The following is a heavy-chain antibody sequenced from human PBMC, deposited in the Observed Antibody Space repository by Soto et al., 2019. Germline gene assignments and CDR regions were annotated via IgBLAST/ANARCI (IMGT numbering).Heavy chain of an antibody. Sequence: QITLKESGPTLVKPTQTLTLTCTFSGFSLSTNGVGVGWIRQPPGKALEWLALIYWDDDKRYSPSLKSRLTITKDTSKNRVVLTMTNMDPVDTATYYWAHSPRITMYDYWGQGTLFTVSS. V-gene: IGHV2-5*02. CDR1: GFSLSTNGVG. CDR3: AHSPRITMYDY. D-gene: IGHD3-10*02. J-gene: IGHJ4*02. CDR2: IYWDDDK.